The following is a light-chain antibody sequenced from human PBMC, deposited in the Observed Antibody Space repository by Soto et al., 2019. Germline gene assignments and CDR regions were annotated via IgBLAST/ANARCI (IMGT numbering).Light chain of an antibody. V-gene: IGLV2-14*01. CDR1: RSDIGDSNF. J-gene: IGLJ1*01. CDR2: EVS. Sequence: QSVLTQPASVSGSPGQSVTISCTGPRSDIGDSNFISWYQHSPGKAPKLMIYEVSNRPSGVSNRFSGSKSGNTASLTISGLQAEDEADYYCSSYTSSSTLVFGTGTKLTVL. CDR3: SSYTSSSTLV.